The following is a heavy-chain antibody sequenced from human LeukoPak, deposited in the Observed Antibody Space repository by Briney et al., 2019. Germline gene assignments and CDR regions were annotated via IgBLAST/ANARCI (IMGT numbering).Heavy chain of an antibody. CDR1: GFTFSSYA. CDR2: ISGSGGST. D-gene: IGHD3-22*01. CDR3: AKGSYYDSSGSFYFDY. Sequence: PGGSLRLSFAASGFTFSSYAMSWVRQAPGKGLEWVSAISGSGGSTYYADSVKGRFTISRDNSKNTLYVQVNSLGTEDTAAYYCAKGSYYDSSGSFYFDYWGQGTLVTVSS. V-gene: IGHV3-23*01. J-gene: IGHJ4*02.